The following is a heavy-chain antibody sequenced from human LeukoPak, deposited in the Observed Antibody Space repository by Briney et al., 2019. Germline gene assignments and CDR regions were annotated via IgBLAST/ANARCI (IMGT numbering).Heavy chain of an antibody. CDR3: ARLSLFGDPFDY. V-gene: IGHV4-61*02. CDR2: IYTSGSS. J-gene: IGHJ4*02. D-gene: IGHD3-10*02. CDR1: GGPISSGNDY. Sequence: SEPLSLTCTVSGGPISSGNDYCSWVRQPAGKGLEWIGRIYTSGSSNYHASRKSRVSISVVKYKKQFSLKLSSVTAADTVVYYCARLSLFGDPFDYWGQGTLVTVSS.